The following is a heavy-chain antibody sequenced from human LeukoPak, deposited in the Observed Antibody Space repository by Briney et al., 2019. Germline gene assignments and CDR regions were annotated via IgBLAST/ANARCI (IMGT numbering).Heavy chain of an antibody. CDR1: GGSISSYY. Sequence: PSETLSLTCTVSGGSISSYYWSWIRQPAGKGLEWIGRIYTSGSTNYNPSLKSRVTMSLDTSKNQFSLKLSSVTAADTAVYYCARDDYYGSGSYYAFDYWGQGTLVTVSS. CDR3: ARDDYYGSGSYYAFDY. V-gene: IGHV4-4*07. CDR2: IYTSGST. D-gene: IGHD3-10*01. J-gene: IGHJ4*02.